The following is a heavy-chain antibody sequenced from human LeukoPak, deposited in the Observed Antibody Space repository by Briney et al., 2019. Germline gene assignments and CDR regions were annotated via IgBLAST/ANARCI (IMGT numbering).Heavy chain of an antibody. CDR3: AREDTAILSPYYYYYMDV. J-gene: IGHJ6*03. V-gene: IGHV3-66*01. CDR2: IYSGGST. CDR1: EFSVGSNY. D-gene: IGHD5-18*01. Sequence: GGSLRLSCAASEFSVGSNYMTWVRQAPGKGLEWVSLIYSGGSTYYADSVKGRFTISRDNSKNTLYLQMNSLRAEDTAVYYCAREDTAILSPYYYYYMDVWGKGTTVTVSS.